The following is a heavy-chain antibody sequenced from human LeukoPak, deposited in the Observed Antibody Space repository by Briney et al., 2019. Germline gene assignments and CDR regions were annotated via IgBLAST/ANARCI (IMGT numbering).Heavy chain of an antibody. CDR3: ARDQSYGMFDY. J-gene: IGHJ4*02. D-gene: IGHD2-8*01. CDR1: GFTFSSYA. CDR2: ISYDGSNK. Sequence: GRSLRLSCAASGFTFSSYAMHWVRQAPGKGLEWVAVISYDGSNKYYADSVKGRFTISRDNSKNTLYLQMNSLRAENTAVYYCARDQSYGMFDYWGQGTLVTVSS. V-gene: IGHV3-30-3*01.